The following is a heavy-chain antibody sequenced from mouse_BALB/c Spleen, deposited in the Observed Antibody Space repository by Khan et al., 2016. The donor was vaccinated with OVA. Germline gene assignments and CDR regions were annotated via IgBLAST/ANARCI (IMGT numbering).Heavy chain of an antibody. V-gene: IGHV1-4*01. CDR3: VRDGDYYRNDGWFAY. J-gene: IGHJ3*01. CDR2: INPSNGYT. Sequence: QVQLKQSGAELARPGASVKMSCKASGYTFTSYTIHWIKLRPGQGLEWIGYINPSNGYTNYNQKFKDKATLTADKSSTTAYMQLSSLTSDDSAFYNCVRDGDYYRNDGWFAYWGQGTLVTVSA. CDR1: GYTFTSYT. D-gene: IGHD2-14*01.